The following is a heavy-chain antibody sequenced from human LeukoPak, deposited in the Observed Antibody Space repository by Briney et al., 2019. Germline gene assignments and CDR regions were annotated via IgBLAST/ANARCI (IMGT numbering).Heavy chain of an antibody. J-gene: IGHJ5*02. D-gene: IGHD3-10*02. CDR3: ASHSSYVSPFRS. V-gene: IGHV4-39*01. CDR2: IFYSGTT. CDR1: GGSISNSSYY. Sequence: SETLSLTGSVSGGSISNSSYYWGWIRQPPGKGLEWIGSIFYSGTTFYNPSLESRVTISVDTSKNQFSLKQSSVTAADTAMYYCASHSSYVSPFRSWGRGPLVTVSP.